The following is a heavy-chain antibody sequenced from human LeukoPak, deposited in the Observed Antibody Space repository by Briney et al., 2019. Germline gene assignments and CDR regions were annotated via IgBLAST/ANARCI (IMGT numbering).Heavy chain of an antibody. Sequence: GGSLRLSCAASGFTFSSYSMNWVRQAPGKGLEWVSYISSSSSTIYYADSVKGRFTISRDNAKNSLYLQMNSLSAEDTAVYYCARDGSRYSSSWYQVWGQGTLVTVSS. CDR2: ISSSSSTI. CDR3: ARDGSRYSSSWYQV. D-gene: IGHD6-13*01. J-gene: IGHJ4*02. V-gene: IGHV3-48*01. CDR1: GFTFSSYS.